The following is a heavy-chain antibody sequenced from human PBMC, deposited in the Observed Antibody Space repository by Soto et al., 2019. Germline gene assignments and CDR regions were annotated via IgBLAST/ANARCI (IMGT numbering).Heavy chain of an antibody. J-gene: IGHJ5*02. CDR3: AKFGLEGPYNWFDP. V-gene: IGHV3-23*01. D-gene: IGHD1-1*01. CDR1: GFTFSSYA. Sequence: LSLTCAASGFTFSSYAMSWVRQAPGKGLEWVSAISGSGGSTYYADSVKGRFTISRDNSKNTLYLQMNSLRAEDTAVYYCAKFGLEGPYNWFDPWGQGTLVTVSS. CDR2: ISGSGGST.